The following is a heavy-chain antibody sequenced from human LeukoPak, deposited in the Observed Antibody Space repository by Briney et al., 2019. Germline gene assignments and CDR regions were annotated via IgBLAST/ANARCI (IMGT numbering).Heavy chain of an antibody. V-gene: IGHV3-21*01. Sequence: PGGSLRLSCAASGFTFSSYSMNWVRQAPGKGLEWVSSISSSSSYIYYADSVKGRFTISRDNAKNSLYLQMDSLRAEDTAVYYCARALVVLGPDDYWGQGILVTVSS. CDR2: ISSSSSYI. CDR3: ARALVVLGPDDY. CDR1: GFTFSSYS. J-gene: IGHJ4*02. D-gene: IGHD2-2*01.